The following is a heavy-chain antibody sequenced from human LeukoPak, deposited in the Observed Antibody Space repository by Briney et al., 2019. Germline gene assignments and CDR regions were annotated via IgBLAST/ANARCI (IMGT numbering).Heavy chain of an antibody. D-gene: IGHD3-10*01. Sequence: PGGSLRLSCAASGFTVSSNYMSWVRQAPGKGLEWVSVIYSGGSTYYADSVKGRFTISRDNSKNTLYLQMNSLRAEDTAVYYCARLYGSGSYYKQYYFDYWGQGTLVTVSS. CDR1: GFTVSSNY. J-gene: IGHJ4*02. CDR3: ARLYGSGSYYKQYYFDY. CDR2: IYSGGST. V-gene: IGHV3-53*01.